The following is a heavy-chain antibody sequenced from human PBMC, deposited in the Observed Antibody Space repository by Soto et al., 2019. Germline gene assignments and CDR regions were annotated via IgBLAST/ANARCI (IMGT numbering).Heavy chain of an antibody. CDR1: GFTFSSYA. J-gene: IGHJ6*02. Sequence: QVQLVESGGGVVQPGRSLRLSCAASGFTFSSYAMHWVRQAPGKGLEWVAVISYDGSNKYYADSVKGRFTISRDNFKNTLYLQMNSLRAEDTAVYYCARDGLPGYDILTGYLVNYYYYGMDVWGQGTTVTVSS. CDR2: ISYDGSNK. CDR3: ARDGLPGYDILTGYLVNYYYYGMDV. D-gene: IGHD3-9*01. V-gene: IGHV3-30-3*01.